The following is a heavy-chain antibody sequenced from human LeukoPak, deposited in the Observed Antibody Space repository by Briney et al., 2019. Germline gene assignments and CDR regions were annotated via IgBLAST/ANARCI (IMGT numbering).Heavy chain of an antibody. D-gene: IGHD1-26*01. CDR2: FDWDDDK. V-gene: IGHV2-70*11. J-gene: IGHJ3*02. CDR3: AWNIVGATNWAFDI. CDR1: GFSLTTGGMC. Sequence: SGPALVQPTQTLTLTCTFSGFSLTTGGMCVSWIRQPPGKALEWLARFDWDDDKYYSTSLKTRLTISRDTSKNQVVLTMTNMDPVDTATYYCAWNIVGATNWAFDIWGQGTMVTVSS.